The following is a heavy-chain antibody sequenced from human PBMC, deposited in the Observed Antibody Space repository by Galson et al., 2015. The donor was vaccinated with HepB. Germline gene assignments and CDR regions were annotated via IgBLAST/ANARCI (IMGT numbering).Heavy chain of an antibody. D-gene: IGHD3-22*01. CDR1: GFTVSSNY. CDR3: AVTMILGQGDY. CDR2: IYSGGST. V-gene: IGHV3-66*01. Sequence: SLRLSCAASGFTVSSNYVSWVRQAPGKGLEWVSVIYSGGSTYYADSVKGRFTISRDNSKNTLYLQMNSLRAEDTAVYYCAVTMILGQGDYWGQGTLVTVSS. J-gene: IGHJ4*02.